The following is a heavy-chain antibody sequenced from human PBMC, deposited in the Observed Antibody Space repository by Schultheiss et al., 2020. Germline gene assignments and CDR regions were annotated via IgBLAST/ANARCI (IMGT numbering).Heavy chain of an antibody. CDR1: GFTFSDSW. CDR2: IRSKAYGGTT. CDR3: TRDAGPMIVVVITGKDAFDI. V-gene: IGHV3-49*04. J-gene: IGHJ3*02. D-gene: IGHD3-22*01. Sequence: GGSLRLSCAASGFTFSDSWMNWVRQAPGKGLEWVGFIRSKAYGGTTEYAASVKGRFTISRDDSKSIAYLQMNSLKTEDTAVYYCTRDAGPMIVVVITGKDAFDIWGQGTMVTVSS.